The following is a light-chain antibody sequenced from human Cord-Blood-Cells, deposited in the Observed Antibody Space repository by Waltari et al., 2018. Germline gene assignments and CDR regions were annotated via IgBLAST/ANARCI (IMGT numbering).Light chain of an antibody. Sequence: QSALTQPASVSGSPGQSITISCTGTSSDVGGYNYVSWYQQHQGKAPKLMIYEVSNRPSGGSNLFSGSKSGNTASPTISGLQAEDEADYYCSSYTSSSTLVFGTGTKVTVL. J-gene: IGLJ1*01. CDR3: SSYTSSSTLV. CDR1: SSDVGGYNY. V-gene: IGLV2-14*01. CDR2: EVS.